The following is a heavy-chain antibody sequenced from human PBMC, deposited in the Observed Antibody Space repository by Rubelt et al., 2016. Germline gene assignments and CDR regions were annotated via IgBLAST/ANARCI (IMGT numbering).Heavy chain of an antibody. CDR2: IMHDDSQR. D-gene: IGHD3-3*01. CDR3: ATFWSGYIDY. V-gene: IGHV3-7*01. Sequence: EVQLVESGGGVVQPGGSLRLSCAASGFTFDEYAMHWVRQAPGKGLEWVANIMHDDSQRHYVASVKGRFTISREKAKNSLYLQMNSLRAEDTAVYFCATFWSGYIDYWGRGTLVTVSS. CDR1: GFTFDEYA. J-gene: IGHJ4*02.